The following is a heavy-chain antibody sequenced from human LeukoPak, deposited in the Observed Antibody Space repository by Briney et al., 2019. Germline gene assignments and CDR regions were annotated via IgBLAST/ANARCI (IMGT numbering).Heavy chain of an antibody. CDR2: ISFDGSEK. CDR3: AKAWVAALKGMDV. D-gene: IGHD2-15*01. J-gene: IGHJ6*02. V-gene: IGHV3-30*18. Sequence: PGGSLRLSCAVSGFIFSNYGLHWVRQAPGKWPEWVAAISFDGSEKHYADSVKGRFTISRDNSKKTLYLQMNSLGLDDTAVYYCAKAWVAALKGMDVWGQGTTVTVSS. CDR1: GFIFSNYG.